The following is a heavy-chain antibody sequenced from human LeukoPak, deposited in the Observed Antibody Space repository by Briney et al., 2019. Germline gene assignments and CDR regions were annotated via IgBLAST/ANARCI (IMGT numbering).Heavy chain of an antibody. J-gene: IGHJ6*03. CDR2: IYYSVST. Sequence: PSETLSLTCTVSGGSISSHYWSWIRQPPGKGLGWIGYIYYSVSTNYNPSLKSRVTISVDTSKNQCSLKLSSVTAADTAVYYCARGFEYYYYMDVWGKGTAVTVSS. CDR3: ARGFEYYYYMDV. CDR1: GGSISSHY. V-gene: IGHV4-59*11. D-gene: IGHD3-16*01.